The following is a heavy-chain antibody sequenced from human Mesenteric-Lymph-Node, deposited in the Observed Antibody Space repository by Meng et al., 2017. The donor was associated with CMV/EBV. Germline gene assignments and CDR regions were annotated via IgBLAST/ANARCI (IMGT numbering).Heavy chain of an antibody. CDR1: GGSISSGDYY. V-gene: IGHV4-30-4*08. CDR2: IYYSGSA. CDR3: ARAYAYYYDSSVYYFDY. J-gene: IGHJ4*02. D-gene: IGHD3-22*01. Sequence: SETLSLTCTVSGGSISSGDYYWIWIRQPPGKGLEWIGYIYYSGSAYYTPSLKSRLNMSVDTSKNQFSLHLSSVTAADTAVYYCARAYAYYYDSSVYYFDYWGQGALVTVSS.